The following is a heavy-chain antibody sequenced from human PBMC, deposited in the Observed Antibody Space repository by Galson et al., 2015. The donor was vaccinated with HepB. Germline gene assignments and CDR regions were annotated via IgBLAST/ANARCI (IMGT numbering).Heavy chain of an antibody. Sequence: SLRLSCAASGFMFSNSGMHWVRQAPGKGLEWVAFIRFDGNAKHYSDSVRGRFSISRDIAKNTLYLQMNSLRPEDTAVYYCAKRAMAVEDYIDHWGQGTLVTVSS. V-gene: IGHV3-30*02. CDR3: AKRAMAVEDYIDH. CDR1: GFMFSNSG. CDR2: IRFDGNAK. J-gene: IGHJ4*02. D-gene: IGHD6-19*01.